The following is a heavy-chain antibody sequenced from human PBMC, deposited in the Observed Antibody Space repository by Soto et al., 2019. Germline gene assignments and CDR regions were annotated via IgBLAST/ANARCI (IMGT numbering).Heavy chain of an antibody. D-gene: IGHD3-10*01. V-gene: IGHV1-69*02. J-gene: IGHJ4*02. CDR3: ASDGSGSPVGGYFDY. CDR1: GGTFSSYT. CDR2: IIPILGIA. Sequence: SVKVSCKASGGTFSSYTIIWVRQAPGQGLEWMGRIIPILGIANHAQKFQGRVTITADKSTSTAYMELSSLRSEDTAVYYCASDGSGSPVGGYFDYWGQGTLVTVSS.